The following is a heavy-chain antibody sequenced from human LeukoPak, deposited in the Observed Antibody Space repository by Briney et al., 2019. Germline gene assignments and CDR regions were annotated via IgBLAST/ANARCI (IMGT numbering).Heavy chain of an antibody. V-gene: IGHV1-69*01. CDR2: IIPIFGTA. Sequence: SVKVSCKASGGTFSSYAISWVRQAPGQGLEWMGGIIPIFGTANYAQKFQGRVTITADESTSTAYMELSSLKSEDTAVYYCARGGSGSYVEFDYWGQGTLVTVSS. CDR3: ARGGSGSYVEFDY. CDR1: GGTFSSYA. J-gene: IGHJ4*02. D-gene: IGHD1-26*01.